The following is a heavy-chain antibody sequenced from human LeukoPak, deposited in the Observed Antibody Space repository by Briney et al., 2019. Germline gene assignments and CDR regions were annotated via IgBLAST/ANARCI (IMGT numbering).Heavy chain of an antibody. CDR3: ARDPSDYYGSGSYHYSYYYYMDV. CDR1: GYTFTSYY. CDR2: INPNSGGS. Sequence: GASVKVSCKASGYTFTSYYIHWVRLAPGQGLEWVGWINPNSGGSKFAQKFQGRVTMTSDASITTAYLQLNRLTSDDTAVYYCARDPSDYYGSGSYHYSYYYYMDVWGKGTTVTVSS. D-gene: IGHD3-10*01. J-gene: IGHJ6*03. V-gene: IGHV1-2*02.